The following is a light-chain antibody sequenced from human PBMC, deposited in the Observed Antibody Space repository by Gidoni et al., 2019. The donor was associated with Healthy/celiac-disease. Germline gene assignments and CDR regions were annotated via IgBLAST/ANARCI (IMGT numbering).Light chain of an antibody. J-gene: IGLJ3*02. CDR3: AAWDDSLNGGV. CDR2: SNN. Sequence: QSVLTQPPSPPGTPGQRVTIACSGSSSNIGSNTVNWYQQLPGTAPKLLIYSNNQRPSGVPDRFSGSKSGTSASLAISGLQSEDEADYYCAAWDDSLNGGVFGGGTKLTVL. V-gene: IGLV1-44*01. CDR1: SSNIGSNT.